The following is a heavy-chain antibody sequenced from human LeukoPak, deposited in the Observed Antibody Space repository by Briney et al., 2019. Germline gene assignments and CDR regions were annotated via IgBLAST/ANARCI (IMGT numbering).Heavy chain of an antibody. V-gene: IGHV4-34*01. CDR1: GGSFSGYY. J-gene: IGHJ1*01. D-gene: IGHD3-22*01. CDR3: ARVQPPYYYDSSGSRTLQH. Sequence: SETLSLTCAVYGGSFSGYYWSWIRQPPGKGLEWIGEINHSGSTNYNPSLKSRVTISVDTSKNQFSLKLSSVTAADTAVYYCARVQPPYYYDSSGSRTLQHWGQGTLVTVSP. CDR2: INHSGST.